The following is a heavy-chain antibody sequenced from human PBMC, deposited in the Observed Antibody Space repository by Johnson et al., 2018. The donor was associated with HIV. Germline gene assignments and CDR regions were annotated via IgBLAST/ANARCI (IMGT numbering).Heavy chain of an antibody. Sequence: MQLVESGGGLVQAGGSLRLSCAASGFTFSTYWMTWVRQAPGKGLEWVASIKQDGSEKHYVDSVWGRFSISRDNAKSSLCLQMNSLRVADTAVYYCARDDDYSRVRAFDFWGQGTTVTVSS. CDR1: GFTFSTYW. CDR2: IKQDGSEK. CDR3: ARDDDYSRVRAFDF. J-gene: IGHJ3*01. D-gene: IGHD4-11*01. V-gene: IGHV3-7*01.